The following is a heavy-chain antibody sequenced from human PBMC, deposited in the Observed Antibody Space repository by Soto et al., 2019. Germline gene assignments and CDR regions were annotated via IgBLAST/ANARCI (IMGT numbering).Heavy chain of an antibody. CDR1: GFTFSSYD. Sequence: EVQLVESGGGLVKPGGSLRLSCAASGFTFSSYDMNWVRQAPGKGLEWVASIRGSDGSTYYADSVKGRFTISRDNAMNSVFLQVSSLRVEDTAVYYCARGGVAGASDVGYWGQGTLLTVTS. CDR3: ARGGVAGASDVGY. CDR2: IRGSDGST. V-gene: IGHV3-21*01. D-gene: IGHD6-19*01. J-gene: IGHJ4*02.